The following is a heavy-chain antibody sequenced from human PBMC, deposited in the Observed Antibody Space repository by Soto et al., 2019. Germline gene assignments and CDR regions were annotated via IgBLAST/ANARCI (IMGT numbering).Heavy chain of an antibody. CDR3: AREGVWTSSYRGALDI. CDR1: GPMFNFYG. V-gene: IGHV3-33*01. D-gene: IGHD3-16*02. Sequence: QVQLVESGGGVVQPGTSLRLSCAVSGPMFNFYGMHWVRQAPGKGLEWVAVIWNDGSEKYYADSVKGRFTVSRDNSKNTLYLQLDNLRAEDTAVYYCAREGVWTSSYRGALDIWGQGTLVTVSS. J-gene: IGHJ3*02. CDR2: IWNDGSEK.